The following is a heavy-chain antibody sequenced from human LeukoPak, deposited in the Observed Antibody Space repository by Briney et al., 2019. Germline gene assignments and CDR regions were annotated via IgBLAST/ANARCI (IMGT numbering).Heavy chain of an antibody. J-gene: IGHJ4*02. Sequence: SSETLSLTCTVSGASISDYYWSWIRQPAGKGLEWIGRISSSGNTNYNPSLKSRVTMSVDTSKNQFSLKLSSVTAADTAVYYCARDRGELYDYWGQGTLVTVSS. CDR1: GASISDYY. CDR2: ISSSGNT. D-gene: IGHD3-10*01. V-gene: IGHV4-4*07. CDR3: ARDRGELYDY.